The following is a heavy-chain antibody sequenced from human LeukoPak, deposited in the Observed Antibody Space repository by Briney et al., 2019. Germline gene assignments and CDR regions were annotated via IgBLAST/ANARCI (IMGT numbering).Heavy chain of an antibody. CDR1: AGSISSYD. CDR2: IYTSGST. J-gene: IGHJ5*02. D-gene: IGHD4-17*01. V-gene: IGHV4-4*07. Sequence: SETLSLTCTVSAGSISSYDWSWIRPPAGKGLEGIRRIYTSGSTNYNPSLKSRVTMSVDTSKNQFSLKLSSVTAADTAVYYCARRREGDYGYNWFDPWGQGTLVTVSS. CDR3: ARRREGDYGYNWFDP.